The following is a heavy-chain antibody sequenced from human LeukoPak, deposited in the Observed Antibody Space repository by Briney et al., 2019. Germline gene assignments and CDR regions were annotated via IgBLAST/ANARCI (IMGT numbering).Heavy chain of an antibody. D-gene: IGHD4-17*01. J-gene: IGHJ4*02. CDR2: VSPSDGNT. Sequence: GGSLRLSCAASGFTFSKYAMSWVRQAPGKGLEWVSAVSPSDGNTFYADSVKGRFTISRDNSMNTLSLHMNSLRAEDTALYYCAKDSSVPYGITEWGQGTLVTVSS. V-gene: IGHV3-23*01. CDR3: AKDSSVPYGITE. CDR1: GFTFSKYA.